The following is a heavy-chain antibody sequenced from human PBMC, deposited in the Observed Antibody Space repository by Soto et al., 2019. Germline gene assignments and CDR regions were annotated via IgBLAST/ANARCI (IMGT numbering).Heavy chain of an antibody. V-gene: IGHV4-39*01. Sequence: PSETLSLTCTVSGGSISSSSYYWGWIRQPPGKGLEWIGSIYYSGSTYYNPSLKSRVTISADTSKNQFSLKLSSVTAADTAVYYCASRAPGGEDYWGQGILVTVSS. CDR1: GGSISSSSYY. CDR3: ASRAPGGEDY. J-gene: IGHJ4*02. D-gene: IGHD3-16*01. CDR2: IYYSGST.